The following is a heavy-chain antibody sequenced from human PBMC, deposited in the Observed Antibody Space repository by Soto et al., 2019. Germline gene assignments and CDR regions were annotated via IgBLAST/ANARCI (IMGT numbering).Heavy chain of an antibody. Sequence: GGSLRLSCAASGFTFSNAWMSWVRQAPGKGLEWVGRIKSKTDGGTTDYAAPVKGRFTISRDDSKNTPYLQMNSMKTDDTAVYYCTTDLTGTTEDYYYYYMDVWGKGTTVTVSS. CDR3: TTDLTGTTEDYYYYYMDV. D-gene: IGHD1-7*01. J-gene: IGHJ6*03. CDR1: GFTFSNAW. CDR2: IKSKTDGGTT. V-gene: IGHV3-15*01.